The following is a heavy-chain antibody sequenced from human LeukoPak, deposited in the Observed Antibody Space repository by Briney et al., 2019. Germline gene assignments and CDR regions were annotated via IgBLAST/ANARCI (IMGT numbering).Heavy chain of an antibody. CDR2: IYYSGST. D-gene: IGHD4/OR15-4a*01. CDR1: GGSISSSSYY. CDR3: GKVGDYGLCVANTCFSPFDC. V-gene: IGHV4-39*07. Sequence: PSETLSLTCTVSGGSISSSSYYWGWIRQPPGKGLEWIGSIYYSGSTYYNPSLKSRVTISVDTSKNQFSLKLSSVTAADSAVYYCGKVGDYGLCVANTCFSPFDCWGQGTLVTVSS. J-gene: IGHJ4*02.